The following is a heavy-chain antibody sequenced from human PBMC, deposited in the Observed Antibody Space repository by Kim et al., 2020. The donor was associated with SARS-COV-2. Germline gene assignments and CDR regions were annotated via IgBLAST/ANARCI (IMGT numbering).Heavy chain of an antibody. J-gene: IGHJ6*02. D-gene: IGHD2-2*01. V-gene: IGHV1-24*01. CDR1: GYTLTELS. Sequence: ASVKVSCKVSGYTLTELSMHWVRQAPGKGLEWMGGFDPEDGETIYAQKFQGRVTMTEDTSTDTAYMELSSLRSEDTAVYYCATGTPLKDIVVVPAAMLYYYGMDVWGQGTTVTVSS. CDR2: FDPEDGET. CDR3: ATGTPLKDIVVVPAAMLYYYGMDV.